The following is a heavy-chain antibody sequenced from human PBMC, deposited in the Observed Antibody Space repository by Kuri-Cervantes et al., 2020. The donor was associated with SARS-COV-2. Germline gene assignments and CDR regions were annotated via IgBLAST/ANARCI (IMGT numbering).Heavy chain of an antibody. V-gene: IGHV3-30-3*01. D-gene: IGHD4-23*01. CDR3: ASALLMGGDYVGVIDY. J-gene: IGHJ4*02. Sequence: GESLKISCAASGFTFSSHAMYWVRQAPGKGLEWVAAISFDGTKQNYADSGKGRFTISRDNSKNTLYLQMNSLRAEDTAVYYCASALLMGGDYVGVIDYWGQGTLVTVSS. CDR1: GFTFSSHA. CDR2: ISFDGTKQ.